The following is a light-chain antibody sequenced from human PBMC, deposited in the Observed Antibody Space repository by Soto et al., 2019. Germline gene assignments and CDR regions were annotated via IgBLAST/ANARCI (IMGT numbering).Light chain of an antibody. CDR3: HQYGSSPIT. J-gene: IGKJ5*01. CDR2: GAS. V-gene: IGKV3-20*01. Sequence: EVVLTQSPGTLSLSPGERATLSCRASQSVNSNYLAWHQQKPGQAPRLLNYGASSRATGIPDRFPASGSGTDFTLTISRLEPEDFAVYYCHQYGSSPITFGQGTRLEIK. CDR1: QSVNSNY.